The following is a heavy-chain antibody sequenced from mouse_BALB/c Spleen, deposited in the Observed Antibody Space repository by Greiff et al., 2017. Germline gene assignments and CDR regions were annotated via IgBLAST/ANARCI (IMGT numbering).Heavy chain of an antibody. CDR2: IRNKANGYTT. Sequence: EVKVVESGGGLVQPGGSLRLSCAPSGFTFTDYYMSWVRQPPGKELEWLGFIRNKANGYTTEYSASVKGRFTISRDNSQSILYLQMNTLRAEDSATYYCARSDYCLYYYAMDYWGQGTSVTVSS. CDR3: ARSDYCLYYYAMDY. CDR1: GFTFTDYY. J-gene: IGHJ4*01. V-gene: IGHV7-3*02. D-gene: IGHD1-1*01.